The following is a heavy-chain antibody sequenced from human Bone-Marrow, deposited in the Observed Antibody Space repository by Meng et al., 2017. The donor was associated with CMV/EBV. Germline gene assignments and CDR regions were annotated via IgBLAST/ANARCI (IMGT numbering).Heavy chain of an antibody. CDR2: IHPNTGGT. D-gene: IGHD3-22*01. CDR3: ASLFSPAEGSPFYYKHYGMDV. J-gene: IGHJ6*02. CDR1: GYTFIDYY. V-gene: IGHV1-2*02. Sequence: ASVKVSCKASGYTFIDYYIHWVRQAPGQGLEWLGWIHPNTGGTNYAQKFQGRVTMTRNTSIGTAIMELSRLRSDDTAVYYCASLFSPAEGSPFYYKHYGMDVWGQGTTVTVSS.